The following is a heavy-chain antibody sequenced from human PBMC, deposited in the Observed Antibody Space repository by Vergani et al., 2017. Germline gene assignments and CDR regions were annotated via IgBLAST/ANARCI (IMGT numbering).Heavy chain of an antibody. J-gene: IGHJ6*02. Sequence: QVQLQQWGAGLLKPSETLSLTCAVYGGSFSGYYWSWIRQPPGKGLEWIGEINHSGSTNYNPSLKSRVTISVDTSKNQFSLKLSSVTAADTAVYYCAREVVRGVELTYYYGMDVWGQGTTVTVSS. CDR1: GGSFSGYY. CDR3: AREVVRGVELTYYYGMDV. D-gene: IGHD3-10*01. V-gene: IGHV4-34*01. CDR2: INHSGST.